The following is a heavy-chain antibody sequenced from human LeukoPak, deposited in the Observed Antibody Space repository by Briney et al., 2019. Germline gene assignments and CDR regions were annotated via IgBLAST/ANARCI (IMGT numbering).Heavy chain of an antibody. CDR2: ISSSSSYI. J-gene: IGHJ4*02. Sequence: GGSLRLSCAASGFTFSSYSMNWVRQAPGKGLEWVSSISSSSSYIYYAGSVKGRFTTSRDNAKNSLYLQMNSLRAEDTAVYYCARDAPDFWSGYGDYWGQGTLVTVSS. D-gene: IGHD3-3*01. V-gene: IGHV3-21*01. CDR1: GFTFSSYS. CDR3: ARDAPDFWSGYGDY.